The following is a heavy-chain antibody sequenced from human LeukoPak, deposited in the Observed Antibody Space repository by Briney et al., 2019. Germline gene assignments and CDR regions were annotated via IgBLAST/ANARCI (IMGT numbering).Heavy chain of an antibody. D-gene: IGHD5-24*01. J-gene: IGHJ4*02. CDR3: ARDRGDGYNFLVPFDY. V-gene: IGHV1-46*01. CDR2: INPSGGST. Sequence: ASVKVSCKASGYTFTSYYMHWVRQAPGQGLEWMGIINPSGGSTSYAQKFQGRVTMTRDMSTSTVYMELSSLRSEDTAVYYCARDRGDGYNFLVPFDYWGQGTLVTVSS. CDR1: GYTFTSYY.